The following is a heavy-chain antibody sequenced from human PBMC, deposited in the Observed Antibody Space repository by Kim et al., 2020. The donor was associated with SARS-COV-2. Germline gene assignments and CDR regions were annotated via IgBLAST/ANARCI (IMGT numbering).Heavy chain of an antibody. Sequence: GGSLRLSCAASGFTFSSYWMSWVRQAPGKGLEWVANIKQDGSEKYYVDSVKGRFTISRDNAKNSLYLQMNSLRAEDTAVYYCAREAGSGSYYTYYYGMDVWGQGTTVTVSS. CDR1: GFTFSSYW. CDR3: AREAGSGSYYTYYYGMDV. D-gene: IGHD3-10*01. J-gene: IGHJ6*02. V-gene: IGHV3-7*03. CDR2: IKQDGSEK.